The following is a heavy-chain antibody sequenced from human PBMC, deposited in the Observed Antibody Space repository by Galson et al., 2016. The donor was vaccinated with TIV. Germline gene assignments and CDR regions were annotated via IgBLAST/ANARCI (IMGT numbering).Heavy chain of an antibody. D-gene: IGHD2-15*01. CDR1: GFKFISYS. CDR3: ARMGYCSGRTCYDWFDP. V-gene: IGHV3-21*01. J-gene: IGHJ5*02. Sequence: LRLSCAASGFKFISYSMNWVRQAPGKGLEWVSSISSRSTYIHYADSVKGRFTISRDNAKNSLYLQMNSLRDEDTAVYYCARMGYCSGRTCYDWFDPWGQGTLVTVSS. CDR2: ISSRSTYI.